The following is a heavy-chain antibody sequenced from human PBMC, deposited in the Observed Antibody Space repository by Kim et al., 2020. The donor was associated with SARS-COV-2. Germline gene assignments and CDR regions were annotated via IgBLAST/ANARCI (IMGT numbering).Heavy chain of an antibody. Sequence: ASVKVSCKASGYTFTSYYMHWVRQAPGQGLEWMGIINPSGGSTSYAQKFQGRVTMTRDTSTSTVYMELSSLRSEDTAVYYCAREVVVVVAATRGLFDYWGQGTLVTVSS. D-gene: IGHD2-15*01. V-gene: IGHV1-46*01. CDR1: GYTFTSYY. CDR3: AREVVVVVAATRGLFDY. J-gene: IGHJ4*02. CDR2: INPSGGST.